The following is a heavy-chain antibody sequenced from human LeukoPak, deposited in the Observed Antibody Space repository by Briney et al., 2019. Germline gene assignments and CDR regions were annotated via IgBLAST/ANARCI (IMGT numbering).Heavy chain of an antibody. Sequence: SVKVSCKASGGTFSSYAISWVRQAPGQGLEWMGGIIPIFGTANYAQKFQGRVTITADESTSTAYMELSSLRAEDTAVYYCARDLRSGWYGGFDYWGQGTLVTVSS. CDR3: ARDLRSGWYGGFDY. CDR2: IIPIFGTA. D-gene: IGHD6-19*01. J-gene: IGHJ4*02. V-gene: IGHV1-69*13. CDR1: GGTFSSYA.